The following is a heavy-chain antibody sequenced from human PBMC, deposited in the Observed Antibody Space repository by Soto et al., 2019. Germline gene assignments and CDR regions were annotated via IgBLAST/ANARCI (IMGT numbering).Heavy chain of an antibody. V-gene: IGHV1-2*02. D-gene: IGHD2-2*01. J-gene: IGHJ4*02. CDR3: ARGYCSRPSCYPPDS. Sequence: SVKVSCKASGYTVTGYYMHCVLQAPGQGLEWMGWINPNSGGTNDAQKFQGRVTMTRDTSISTAYMELSRLRSDDTAVYYCARGYCSRPSCYPPDSWGQGTLVAVSS. CDR2: INPNSGGT. CDR1: GYTVTGYY.